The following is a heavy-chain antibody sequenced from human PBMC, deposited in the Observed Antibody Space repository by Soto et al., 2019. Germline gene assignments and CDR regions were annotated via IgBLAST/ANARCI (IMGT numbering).Heavy chain of an antibody. V-gene: IGHV3-23*01. J-gene: IGHJ2*01. CDR2: ISGSGDST. CDR3: ARRNSGWYFDL. D-gene: IGHD4-4*01. Sequence: EVQLLESGGGLVQPGGSLRLSCAASGFTFSSYAMNWVRQAPGKGLEWVSAISGSGDSTYYADSVKGRVTISRDNSKNPLYLQMNSLRAEDTAVYYCARRNSGWYFDLWGRGTLVTVSS. CDR1: GFTFSSYA.